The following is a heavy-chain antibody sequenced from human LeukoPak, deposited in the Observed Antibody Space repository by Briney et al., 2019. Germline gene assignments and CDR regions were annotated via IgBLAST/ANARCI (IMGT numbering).Heavy chain of an antibody. D-gene: IGHD2-8*01. CDR2: IKVDGSEI. CDR3: TRDRQGPRLYEMDI. J-gene: IGHJ6*02. CDR1: GFTFSMYW. V-gene: IGHV3-7*01. Sequence: GGSLRLSCAASGFTFSMYWMSWVRQAPGKGPEWVANIKVDGSEIYYVDSVKGRFTISRDNAKNSLYLQMNSLRAEDTAVYYCTRDRQGPRLYEMDIWGQGTTVTVSS.